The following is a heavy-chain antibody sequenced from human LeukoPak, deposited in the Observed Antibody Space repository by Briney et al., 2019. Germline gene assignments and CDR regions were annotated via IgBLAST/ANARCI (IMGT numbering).Heavy chain of an antibody. CDR1: GYTFTSYY. CDR3: AMTTVTSNWFDP. J-gene: IGHJ5*02. CDR2: INPSGGST. V-gene: IGHV1-46*01. D-gene: IGHD4-17*01. Sequence: ASVKVSCKASGYTFTSYYMHWVRQAPGQGLGWMGIINPSGGSTSYAQKFQGRVTMTRDTSTSTVYMELSSLRSEDTAVYYCAMTTVTSNWFDPWGQGTLVTVSS.